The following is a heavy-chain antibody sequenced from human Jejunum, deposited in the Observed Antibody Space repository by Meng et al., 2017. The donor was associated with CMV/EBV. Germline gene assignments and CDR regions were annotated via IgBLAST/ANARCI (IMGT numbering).Heavy chain of an antibody. CDR1: GLSVSRTY. V-gene: IGHV3-53*01. J-gene: IGHJ4*02. Sequence: SGLSVSRTYISWVRQAPGKGLEWVSVSYSGGSTYSADALRGRFNSTRDNSRNTVYLQMNNLRPEDTAVYYCATGLGEDTFYTGDYWGQGTLVTVSS. D-gene: IGHD3-10*01. CDR3: ATGLGEDTFYTGDY. CDR2: SYSGGST.